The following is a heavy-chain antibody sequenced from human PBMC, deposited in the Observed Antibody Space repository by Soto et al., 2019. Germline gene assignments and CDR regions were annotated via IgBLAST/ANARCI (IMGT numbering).Heavy chain of an antibody. J-gene: IGHJ6*02. CDR3: ARANPVGYCSSTSCSLKYYYYGMDV. CDR1: GYTFTGYY. D-gene: IGHD2-2*01. Sequence: ASVKVSFKASGYTFTGYYMHWVRQAPGQGLECMGWINPNSGGTNYAQKFQGRVTMTRDTSISTAYMELSRLRSDDTAVYYCARANPVGYCSSTSCSLKYYYYGMDVWGQGTTVTVSS. CDR2: INPNSGGT. V-gene: IGHV1-2*02.